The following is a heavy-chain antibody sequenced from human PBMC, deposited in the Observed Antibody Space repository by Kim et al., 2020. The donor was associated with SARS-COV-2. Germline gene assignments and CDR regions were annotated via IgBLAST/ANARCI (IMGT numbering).Heavy chain of an antibody. D-gene: IGHD2-2*01. V-gene: IGHV3-21*01. CDR3: ASETKGIVVVPAAMNG. CDR2: ISSSSSYI. J-gene: IGHJ4*02. Sequence: GGSLRLSCAASGFTFSSYSMNWVRQAPGKGLEWVSSISSSSSYIYYADSVKGRFTISRDNAKNSLYLQMNSLRAEDTAVYYCASETKGIVVVPAAMNGWGQGTLVTVSS. CDR1: GFTFSSYS.